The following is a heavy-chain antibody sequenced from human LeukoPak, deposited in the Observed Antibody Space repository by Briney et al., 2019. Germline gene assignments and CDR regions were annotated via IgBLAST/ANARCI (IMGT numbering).Heavy chain of an antibody. D-gene: IGHD3-16*01. CDR1: GFTFIDYE. Sequence: GGSLRLSCSASGFTFIDYEVNWIRQAPGRGLEWISAISGRSSHTYYGDSVKGRFSISRDNAKNLLYLQMNGLGAEDTAVYYCGRAFHPIRTSSAGDLWGQGTLVTVSS. CDR2: ISGRSSHT. J-gene: IGHJ4*02. CDR3: GRAFHPIRTSSAGDL. V-gene: IGHV3-21*06.